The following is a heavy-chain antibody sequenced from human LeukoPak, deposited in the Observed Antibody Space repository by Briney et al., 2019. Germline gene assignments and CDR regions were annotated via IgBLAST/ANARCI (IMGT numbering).Heavy chain of an antibody. CDR3: ARYGRTSYGY. CDR1: GFTFSIYW. V-gene: IGHV3-7*05. J-gene: IGHJ4*02. CDR2: IKDDGSET. D-gene: IGHD5-18*01. Sequence: GGSLRLSRAASGFTFSIYWMSWVRQAPGKGLEWVANIKDDGSETYYVDSVKGRFTISRDNAQNSLYLQMNSLRAEDTAIYYCARYGRTSYGYWGQGTLVTVSS.